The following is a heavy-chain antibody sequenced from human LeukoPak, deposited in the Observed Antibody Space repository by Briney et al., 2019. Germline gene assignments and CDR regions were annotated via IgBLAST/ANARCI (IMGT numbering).Heavy chain of an antibody. Sequence: GGSLSLSCAASGFTFSSYWMSWVRQAPGKGLEWVANIKQDGSEKYYVDSVKGRFTISRDNAKNSLYLQMNSLRAEDTAVYYCARGDYGDYMDVWGKGTTVTVSS. J-gene: IGHJ6*03. V-gene: IGHV3-7*01. CDR3: ARGDYGDYMDV. CDR1: GFTFSSYW. D-gene: IGHD4-17*01. CDR2: IKQDGSEK.